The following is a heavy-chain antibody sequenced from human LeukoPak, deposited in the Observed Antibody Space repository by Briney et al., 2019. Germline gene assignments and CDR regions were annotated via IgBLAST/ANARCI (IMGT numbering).Heavy chain of an antibody. D-gene: IGHD3-22*01. V-gene: IGHV3-21*04. CDR2: ISSSSSYI. CDR1: GFTFSSYS. J-gene: IGHJ1*01. CDR3: AGRITMIVVGQARAEYFQH. Sequence: GGSLRLSCAASGFTFSSYSMNWVRQAPGKGLEWVSSISSSSSYIYYADSVKGRFTISRDNSKNTLYLQMNSLRAEDTAVYYCAGRITMIVVGQARAEYFQHWGQGTLVTVSS.